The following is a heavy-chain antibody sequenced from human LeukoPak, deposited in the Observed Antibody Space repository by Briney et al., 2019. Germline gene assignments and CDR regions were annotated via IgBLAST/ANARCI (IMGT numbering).Heavy chain of an antibody. D-gene: IGHD5-24*01. Sequence: ASVKVSCKASGYTFISYYMHWVRQAPGQGLEWMGLINPSGGSTTYAQKFQGRVTMTRDTSTNTVYMELSSLRSEDTAVYYCAREGWLQSIDYWGQGTLVTVSS. J-gene: IGHJ4*02. CDR1: GYTFISYY. V-gene: IGHV1-46*01. CDR3: AREGWLQSIDY. CDR2: INPSGGST.